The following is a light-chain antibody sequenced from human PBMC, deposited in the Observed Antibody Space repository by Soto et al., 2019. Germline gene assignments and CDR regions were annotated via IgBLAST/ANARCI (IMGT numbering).Light chain of an antibody. V-gene: IGLV2-14*01. CDR2: DVT. J-gene: IGLJ1*01. Sequence: QSALTQPASVSGSPGQSVTISCTGTSSDVGGYDYVSWYQHHPGKAPKLVIYDVTYRPSGVSDRFSGSKSANTASLTISGLQAEDEADYYCSSYTSSSTYVFGTGTTVTVL. CDR1: SSDVGGYDY. CDR3: SSYTSSSTYV.